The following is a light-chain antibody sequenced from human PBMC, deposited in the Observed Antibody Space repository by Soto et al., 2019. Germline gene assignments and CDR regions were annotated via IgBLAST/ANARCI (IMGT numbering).Light chain of an antibody. Sequence: EIVMTQSPATLSVSPGERATLSCRASQRISNDFAWYQQKPGQAPRLLIYGASTRATGIPARFSGSGSGTEFTLTISSLQYEDFAVYYCQQYNNWPLTFGGGPKVDIK. CDR2: GAS. CDR1: QRISND. CDR3: QQYNNWPLT. J-gene: IGKJ4*01. V-gene: IGKV3-15*01.